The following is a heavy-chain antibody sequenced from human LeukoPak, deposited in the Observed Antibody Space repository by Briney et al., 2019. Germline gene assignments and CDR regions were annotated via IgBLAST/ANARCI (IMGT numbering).Heavy chain of an antibody. CDR2: IKQDGSDK. J-gene: IGHJ4*02. CDR3: ARDTIPDY. Sequence: GGSLRLSCAAYGFIFSNYWMTWVRQAPGKGLEWVANIKQDGSDKHYVDSVKGRFTISRDNAKNSLYLQVNGLRAEDTAVYYCARDTIPDYWGQGTLVTVSS. V-gene: IGHV3-7*01. CDR1: GFIFSNYW. D-gene: IGHD2-2*01.